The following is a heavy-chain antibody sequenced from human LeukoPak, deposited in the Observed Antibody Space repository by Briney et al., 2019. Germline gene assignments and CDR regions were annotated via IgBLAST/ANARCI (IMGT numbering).Heavy chain of an antibody. Sequence: PSETLSLTCTVSGGSVSSFYWSWIRQSPGKGLEWIGYIYYNGKTNYNPSLKSRVTISIDTSKNQFSLILSSVTAADTAVYYCARCGYFDWFDYWGQGTLVTVSS. J-gene: IGHJ4*02. V-gene: IGHV4-59*02. CDR3: ARCGYFDWFDY. CDR1: GGSVSSFY. CDR2: IYYNGKT. D-gene: IGHD3-9*01.